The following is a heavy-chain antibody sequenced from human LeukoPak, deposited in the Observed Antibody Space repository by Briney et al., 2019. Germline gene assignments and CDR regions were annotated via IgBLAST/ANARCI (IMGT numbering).Heavy chain of an antibody. V-gene: IGHV4-34*01. D-gene: IGHD6-13*01. CDR3: VRRSRVAMPNALDLISDF. CDR1: GDSFSVHY. Sequence: SETLSLTCAVYGDSFSVHYWSWIRQPPGKGLEWIGEITDGGRTSYSPSLKSRATISVVPSQRQFSLELGPVTAADTAIYYCVRRSRVAMPNALDLISDFWGQGTLVTVSS. CDR2: ITDGGRT. J-gene: IGHJ4*02.